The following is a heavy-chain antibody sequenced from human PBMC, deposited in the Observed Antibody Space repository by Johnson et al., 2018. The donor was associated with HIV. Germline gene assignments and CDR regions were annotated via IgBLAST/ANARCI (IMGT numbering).Heavy chain of an antibody. D-gene: IGHD4-17*01. CDR1: GFTFSSYA. Sequence: VQLVESGGGVVQPGRSLRLSCAASGFTFSSYAMHWVRQAPGKGLEWVAVISSDGRNKYYADSVKGRFTISRDNSKNTLYLQMNSLRAEDTAVYYCARVIRLGAVRLRHAFDIWGQGTMVTVSS. CDR3: ARVIRLGAVRLRHAFDI. CDR2: ISSDGRNK. J-gene: IGHJ3*02. V-gene: IGHV3-30*14.